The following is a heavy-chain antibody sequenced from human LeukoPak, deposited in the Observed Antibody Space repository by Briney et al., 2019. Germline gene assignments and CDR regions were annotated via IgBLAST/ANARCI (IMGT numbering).Heavy chain of an antibody. J-gene: IGHJ5*02. Sequence: PSETLSLTCTVSGGSISGSSYYWGWIRQPPGKGLEWIGSIYYSGSTYYNPSLKRRVTISVDTSKNQFSLKLSSVTAADTAVYYCARVVAAVNWFDPWGQGTLLTVSS. D-gene: IGHD2-15*01. CDR3: ARVVAAVNWFDP. CDR1: GGSISGSSYY. V-gene: IGHV4-39*01. CDR2: IYYSGST.